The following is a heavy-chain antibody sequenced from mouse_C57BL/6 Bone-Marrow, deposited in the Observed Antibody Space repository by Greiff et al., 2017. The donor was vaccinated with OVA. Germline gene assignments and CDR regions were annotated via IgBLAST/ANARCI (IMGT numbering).Heavy chain of an antibody. CDR1: GFSLTSYG. Sequence: VQLQESGPGLVQPSQSLSITCTVSGFSLTSYGVHWVRQSPGKGLEWLGVIWSGGSTDYNAAFISRLSISKDNSKSQVFFKMNSLQADDTAIYYCARNGEIYYYGSSFAWFAYWGQGTLVTVSA. V-gene: IGHV2-2*01. CDR3: ARNGEIYYYGSSFAWFAY. D-gene: IGHD1-1*01. CDR2: IWSGGST. J-gene: IGHJ3*01.